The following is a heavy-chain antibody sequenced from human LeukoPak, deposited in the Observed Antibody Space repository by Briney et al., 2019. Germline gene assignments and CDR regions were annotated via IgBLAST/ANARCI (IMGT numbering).Heavy chain of an antibody. J-gene: IGHJ5*02. Sequence: ASVKVSCKASGYTFTSYDINWVRQATGQGLEWMGWMNPNGGNTGYAQRFQGRVTMTRNTSISTAYMELSSLRSEDTAVYYCARAPGIAVGNWFDPWGQGTLVTVSS. CDR2: MNPNGGNT. V-gene: IGHV1-8*01. D-gene: IGHD6-19*01. CDR3: ARAPGIAVGNWFDP. CDR1: GYTFTSYD.